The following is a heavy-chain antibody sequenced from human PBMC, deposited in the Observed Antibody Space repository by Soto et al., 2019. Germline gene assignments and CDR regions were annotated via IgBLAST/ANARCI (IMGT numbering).Heavy chain of an antibody. J-gene: IGHJ4*02. V-gene: IGHV4-4*02. CDR2: IFHSGST. Sequence: QVQLQESGPGLVMPSGTLSLTCAVFGGSISNSNWWTWVRQPPGKGLDWIGEIFHSGSTNYNSSLMGRVTISVDKANNQFSLKLSSVTAADTAVYYCAHRPIVGAAIWGQGTLVTVSS. CDR3: AHRPIVGAAI. CDR1: GGSISNSNW. D-gene: IGHD1-26*01.